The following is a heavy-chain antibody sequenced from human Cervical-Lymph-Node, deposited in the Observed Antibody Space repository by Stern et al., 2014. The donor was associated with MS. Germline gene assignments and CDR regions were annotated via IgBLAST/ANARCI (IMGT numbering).Heavy chain of an antibody. CDR1: GYTFSNFW. V-gene: IGHV5-51*01. J-gene: IGHJ3*01. CDR3: L. D-gene: IGHD3-22*01. Sequence: VQLVQSGAEVKKPGESLKISCRTSGYTFSNFWIGWVRQMPGKGLEWMGVIYPADSDTTYSPSFQGQVTISADESISTAMYYCVRRRDSAGYDTFDLWGQGTMLIVSS. CDR2: IYPADSDT.